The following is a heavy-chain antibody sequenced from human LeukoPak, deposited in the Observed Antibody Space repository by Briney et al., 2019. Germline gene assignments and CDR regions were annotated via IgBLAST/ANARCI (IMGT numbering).Heavy chain of an antibody. CDR1: GFTFSSYS. J-gene: IGHJ6*02. V-gene: IGHV3-48*02. CDR2: ISGSSKII. Sequence: GGSLRLSCAASGFTFSSYSMNWVRQAPGKGREWVSYISGSSKIIQWAESVKGRFSISRDNAKNSLYLQMNSLRDEDTAVYYCARDYSSSGTFFGYYYGMDVWGQGTTVTVSS. CDR3: ARDYSSSGTFFGYYYGMDV. D-gene: IGHD2-2*01.